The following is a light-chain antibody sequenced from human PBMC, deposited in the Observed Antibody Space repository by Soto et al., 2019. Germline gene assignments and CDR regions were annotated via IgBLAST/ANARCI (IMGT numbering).Light chain of an antibody. CDR3: QQFSSYSRT. J-gene: IGKJ1*01. CDR2: TAS. V-gene: IGKV1-5*01. Sequence: DIQMTQSPSTLSASVGDRVTITCRASQSVSSWLAWYQQKPGKATKLLIYTASNLDSGVSSRFSGSGSGTEFTLTISSLQPDDFATYYCQQFSSYSRTFGQGTKV. CDR1: QSVSSW.